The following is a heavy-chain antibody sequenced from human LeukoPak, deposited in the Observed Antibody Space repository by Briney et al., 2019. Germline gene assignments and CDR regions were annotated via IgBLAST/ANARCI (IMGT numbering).Heavy chain of an antibody. J-gene: IGHJ1*01. V-gene: IGHV1-8*01. CDR1: GHTFTSYD. CDR2: MNPNSGNT. CDR3: ASSIAVAGTGFQH. Sequence: ASVKVSCKTSGHTFTSYDINWVRQATGQGLELMGWMNPNSGNTGYAQKFQGRVTMTRNTSISTAYMDLSSLRSEDTAVYYCASSIAVAGTGFQHWGQGTLVTVSS. D-gene: IGHD6-19*01.